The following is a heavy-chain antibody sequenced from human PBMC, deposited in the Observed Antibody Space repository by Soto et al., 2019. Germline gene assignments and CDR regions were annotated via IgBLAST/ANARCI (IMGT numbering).Heavy chain of an antibody. V-gene: IGHV1-8*01. CDR2: MNPNSGNT. CDR1: GYTFPSYD. J-gene: IGHJ5*01. CDR3: AREHYGISAWFDS. Sequence: QVQLVQSGAEVKKPGASVKVSCKASGYTFPSYDINWVRQATGQGLEWMGWMNPNSGNTGYAQKFQGRVTLTRNTASSRAYMELRSLRSEDMVVYYCAREHYGISAWFDSWGQGTLVTVSS. D-gene: IGHD3-10*01.